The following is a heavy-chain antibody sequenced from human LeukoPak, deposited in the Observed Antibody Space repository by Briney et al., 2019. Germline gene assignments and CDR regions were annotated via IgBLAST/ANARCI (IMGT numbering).Heavy chain of an antibody. CDR2: IIPMFDLA. V-gene: IGHV1-69*04. J-gene: IGHJ4*02. Sequence: ASVKVSCKASGGTFNSYAINWVRQAPGQGLEWMGRIIPMFDLANYAQRFQGRVTITADKSTNTAYMELSSLRSEDTAVYYCARERYGSGTYDFDYWGQGTLVTVPS. D-gene: IGHD3-10*01. CDR3: ARERYGSGTYDFDY. CDR1: GGTFNSYA.